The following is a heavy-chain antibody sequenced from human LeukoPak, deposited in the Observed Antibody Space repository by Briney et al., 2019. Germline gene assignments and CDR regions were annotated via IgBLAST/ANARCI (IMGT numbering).Heavy chain of an antibody. CDR3: ARGGIVATIGGSFDY. D-gene: IGHD5-12*01. V-gene: IGHV4-59*01. CDR1: GGSISSYY. Sequence: KPSETLSLTCAVSGGSISSYYWSWIRQPPGKGLEWIGYIYYSGSTNYNPSLKSRVTISVDTSENQFSLKLSSVTAADTAVYYCARGGIVATIGGSFDYWGQGTLVTVSS. J-gene: IGHJ4*02. CDR2: IYYSGST.